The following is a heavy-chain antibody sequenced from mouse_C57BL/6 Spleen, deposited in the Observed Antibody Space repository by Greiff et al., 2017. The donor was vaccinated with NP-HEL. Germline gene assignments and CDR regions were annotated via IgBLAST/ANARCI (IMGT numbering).Heavy chain of an antibody. CDR3: ARSDMITTTGRYFDV. CDR1: GYTFTSYW. J-gene: IGHJ1*03. Sequence: QVQLKQPGTELVKPGASVKLSCKASGYTFTSYWMHWVKQRPGQGLEWIGNINPSNGGTNYNEKFKSKATLTVDKSSSTAYMQLSSLTSEDSAVYYCARSDMITTTGRYFDVWGTGTTVTVSS. V-gene: IGHV1-53*01. CDR2: INPSNGGT. D-gene: IGHD2-4*01.